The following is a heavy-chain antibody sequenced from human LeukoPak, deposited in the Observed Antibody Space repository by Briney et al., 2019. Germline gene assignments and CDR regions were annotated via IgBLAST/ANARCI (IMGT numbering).Heavy chain of an antibody. D-gene: IGHD2-15*01. CDR3: ARAAIGYCSAGSCFTGAFDI. Sequence: PGGSLRLSCAASGFTFSSYDMYWVRHVTGKGPEWVSAIGTAGDTYYPDSVKGRFTISRENAKNSLYLQMNSLRAGDTAVYYCARAAIGYCSAGSCFTGAFDIWGQGTMVTVSS. CDR1: GFTFSSYD. CDR2: IGTAGDT. J-gene: IGHJ3*02. V-gene: IGHV3-13*01.